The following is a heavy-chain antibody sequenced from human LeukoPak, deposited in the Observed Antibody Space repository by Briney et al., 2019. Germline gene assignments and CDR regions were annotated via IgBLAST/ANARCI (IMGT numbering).Heavy chain of an antibody. J-gene: IGHJ4*02. V-gene: IGHV3-21*01. CDR2: ISGSSSYV. Sequence: GGSLRLSCAASGFPFSAYSVNWIRQAPGKGLEWVSSISGSSSYVYYADSVKGRFTISRDNAKNSLYLHMNSLRAEDTAVYYCAKAYYDPSGYSYYFDYWGQGILVTVSS. CDR3: AKAYYDPSGYSYYFDY. CDR1: GFPFSAYS. D-gene: IGHD3-22*01.